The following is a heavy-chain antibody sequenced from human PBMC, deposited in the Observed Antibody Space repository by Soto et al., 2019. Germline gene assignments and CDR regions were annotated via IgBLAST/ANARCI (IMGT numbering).Heavy chain of an antibody. Sequence: QEQLVQSGAEVKKPGSSVKVSCKASGGTFNIYNINWVRQAPGQGLEWMGGILPIFGTTNYAQRFQGRLTIIADDSTSTAYMELSSLRSEDTAVYYCARDETGDSYYYYYGMDVWGQGTTVTVTS. CDR1: GGTFNIYN. CDR2: ILPIFGTT. D-gene: IGHD7-27*01. CDR3: ARDETGDSYYYYYGMDV. J-gene: IGHJ6*02. V-gene: IGHV1-69*01.